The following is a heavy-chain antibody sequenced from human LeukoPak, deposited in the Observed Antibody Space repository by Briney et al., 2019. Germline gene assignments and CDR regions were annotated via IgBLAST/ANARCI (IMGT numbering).Heavy chain of an antibody. CDR2: INTNTGNP. CDR3: AREVFGDYYDFWSGKLTFFDY. Sequence: ASVKVSCKASGYTFTSYAMNWVRQAPGQGLEWMGWINTNTGNPTYAQGFTGRFVFSLDTSVSTAYLQISSLKAEDTAEYYCAREVFGDYYDFWSGKLTFFDYWGQGTLVTVSS. V-gene: IGHV7-4-1*02. D-gene: IGHD3-3*01. J-gene: IGHJ4*02. CDR1: GYTFTSYA.